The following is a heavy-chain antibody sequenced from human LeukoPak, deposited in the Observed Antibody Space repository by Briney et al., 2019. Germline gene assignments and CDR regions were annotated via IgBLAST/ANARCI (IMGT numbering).Heavy chain of an antibody. CDR1: GFSFSTTD. CDR3: AKGGYFSFDM. CDR2: ISGTNGIT. V-gene: IGHV3-23*01. D-gene: IGHD2-2*03. J-gene: IGHJ3*02. Sequence: GGSLRLSCAASGFSFSTTDMSWVRQTPGKGLEWVSGISGTNGITYYADPVKGRFTIYRDNSKNTLYLQMHSLRAEDTAIYFCAKGGYFSFDMWGQGTKVTVSS.